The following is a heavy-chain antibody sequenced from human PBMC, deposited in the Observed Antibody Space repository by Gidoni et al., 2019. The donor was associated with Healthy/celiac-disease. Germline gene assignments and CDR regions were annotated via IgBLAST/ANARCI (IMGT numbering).Heavy chain of an antibody. Sequence: QLQLQESGPGLVTPSETLSLTCTVSGGSIRSSSYYWGWIRQPPGTGLEWIGSIYYSGSTYYNPSLKSRVTISGDTSKNQFSLKLSSVTAADTAVYYCARYCSSTSCPEYYFDYWGQGTLVTVS. CDR1: GGSIRSSSYY. CDR2: IYYSGST. D-gene: IGHD2-2*01. CDR3: ARYCSSTSCPEYYFDY. J-gene: IGHJ4*02. V-gene: IGHV4-39*01.